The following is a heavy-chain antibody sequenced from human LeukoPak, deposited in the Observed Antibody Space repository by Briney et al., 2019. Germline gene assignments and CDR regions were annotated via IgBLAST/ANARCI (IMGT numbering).Heavy chain of an antibody. CDR1: GFTFSSYG. CDR2: IWYDGSNK. Sequence: GGSLRLSCAASGFTFSSYGMHWVRQAPGKGLELVAVIWYDGSNKYYADSVKGRFTISRDNSKNTLYLQMNSLRAEDTAVYYCAKGFPYCTNGVCPYYFDYWGQGTLVTASS. J-gene: IGHJ4*02. CDR3: AKGFPYCTNGVCPYYFDY. V-gene: IGHV3-33*06. D-gene: IGHD2-8*01.